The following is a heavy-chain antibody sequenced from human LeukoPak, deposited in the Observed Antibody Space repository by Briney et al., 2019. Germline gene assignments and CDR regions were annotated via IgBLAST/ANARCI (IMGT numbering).Heavy chain of an antibody. V-gene: IGHV1-69*05. D-gene: IGHD3-3*01. CDR1: GGTFSSYA. Sequence: SVKVSCKASGGTFSSYAISWVRQDPGQGLEWMGGIIPIFGTANYAQKFQGRVTITTDESTSTAYMELSSLRSEDTAVYYCAISPSQYYNFWSGYQQWDYWGQGTLVTVSS. CDR2: IIPIFGTA. J-gene: IGHJ4*02. CDR3: AISPSQYYNFWSGYQQWDY.